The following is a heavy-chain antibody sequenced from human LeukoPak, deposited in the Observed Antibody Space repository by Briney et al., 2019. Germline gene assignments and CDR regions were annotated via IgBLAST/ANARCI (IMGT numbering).Heavy chain of an antibody. Sequence: GESLRISCKGSGYTFSSYWIGGVRQMPGKGLEWMGIIYPGDSDTRYSPSLQGEVTISVETSIGTAYLQWSSLKASDTAIYYCARQNDFRLDYWGQGTLVTVSS. CDR3: ARQNDFRLDY. V-gene: IGHV5-51*01. D-gene: IGHD3-3*01. CDR1: GYTFSSYW. CDR2: IYPGDSDT. J-gene: IGHJ4*02.